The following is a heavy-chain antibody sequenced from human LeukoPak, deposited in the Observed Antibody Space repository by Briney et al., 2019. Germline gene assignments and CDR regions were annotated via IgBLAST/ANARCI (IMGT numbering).Heavy chain of an antibody. J-gene: IGHJ3*02. D-gene: IGHD3-16*01. CDR2: IYSGGST. CDR1: GFTVSSNY. CDR3: AKTRGGSLHDGFDI. V-gene: IGHV3-66*01. Sequence: GGSLRLSCAASGFTVSSNYMSWVRQAPGKGLEWVSVIYSGGSTYYADSVKGRFTISRDNSKNTLYLQMNNLRVEDTAIYYCAKTRGGSLHDGFDIWGQGTMVAVSS.